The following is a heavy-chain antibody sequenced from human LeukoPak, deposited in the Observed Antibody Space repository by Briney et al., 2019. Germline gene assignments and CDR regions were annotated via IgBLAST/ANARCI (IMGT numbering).Heavy chain of an antibody. Sequence: ASVKVSCKASGYTFTGYYMHWVRQAPGQGLEWMGWINPNSGGTNYAQKFQGRVTMTRDTSISTAYMELSSLGSDDTAVYYCARVSGSYYWFDPWGQGTLVTVSS. CDR1: GYTFTGYY. CDR2: INPNSGGT. D-gene: IGHD1-26*01. J-gene: IGHJ5*02. CDR3: ARVSGSYYWFDP. V-gene: IGHV1-2*02.